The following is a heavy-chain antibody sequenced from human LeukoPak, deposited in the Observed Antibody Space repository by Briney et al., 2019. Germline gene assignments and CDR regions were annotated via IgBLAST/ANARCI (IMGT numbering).Heavy chain of an antibody. CDR2: IYHSGTT. Sequence: SETLSLTCTVSGASISSNVHYWGWISQPPGKGRECIGSIYHSGTTYYNTSLQSRVTISVDTSMSHFSLRLSSVTAADTAVYFCARLASYGFIDYWGQGTLVTVSS. J-gene: IGHJ4*02. V-gene: IGHV4-39*02. CDR1: GASISSNVHY. D-gene: IGHD5-18*01. CDR3: ARLASYGFIDY.